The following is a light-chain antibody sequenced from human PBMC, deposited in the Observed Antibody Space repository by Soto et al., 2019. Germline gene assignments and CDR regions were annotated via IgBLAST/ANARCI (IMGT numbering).Light chain of an antibody. Sequence: EIVLTQSPATLSLSPGARATLSCRASQSVSSYLAWYQQKPGQAPRLLIYDTSNRATGIAATFSGSGSGTDFTLTISSVEPEDVAVYYCQQRSNWPPWTFGQGTKLEFK. CDR2: DTS. CDR1: QSVSSY. J-gene: IGKJ1*01. V-gene: IGKV3-11*01. CDR3: QQRSNWPPWT.